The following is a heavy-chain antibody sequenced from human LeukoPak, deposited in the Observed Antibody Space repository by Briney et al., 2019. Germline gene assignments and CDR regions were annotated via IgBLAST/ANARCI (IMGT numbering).Heavy chain of an antibody. V-gene: IGHV3-21*04. CDR3: AREKPFYDSSGYYYPIAFDY. D-gene: IGHD3-22*01. Sequence: GGSLRLSCVASGFTFSSYSVNWVRQAPGKGLEWVSSISSSSSYIYYADSVKGRFTIARDNAKNSLYLQMNSLRAEDTALYYCAREKPFYDSSGYYYPIAFDYWGQGTLVTVSS. CDR2: ISSSSSYI. J-gene: IGHJ4*02. CDR1: GFTFSSYS.